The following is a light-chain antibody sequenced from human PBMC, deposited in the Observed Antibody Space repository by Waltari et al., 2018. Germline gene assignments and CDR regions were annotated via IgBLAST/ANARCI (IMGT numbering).Light chain of an antibody. CDR2: WAS. V-gene: IGKV4-1*01. Sequence: DIVMTHSPDSLAVSLGERATINCKSSQSVLSSSNNKNYLVWYQQKPGQPPQLLIYWASTRESGVPDRFTGSGSGTDFTLTISSLQAEDVAVYYCQQFYNTPWTFGQGTKVEIK. CDR3: QQFYNTPWT. CDR1: QSVLSSSNNKNY. J-gene: IGKJ1*01.